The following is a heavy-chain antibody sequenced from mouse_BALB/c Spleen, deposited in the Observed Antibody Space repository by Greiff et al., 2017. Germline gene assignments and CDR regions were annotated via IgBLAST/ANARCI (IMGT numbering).Heavy chain of an antibody. J-gene: IGHJ2*01. V-gene: IGHV1-9*01. D-gene: IGHD4-1*01. CDR1: GYTFSSYW. Sequence: VQLQESGAELMKPGASVKISCKATGYTFSSYWIAWVKQRPGHGLEWIGEILPGSGSTNYNEKFKGKATFTADTSSNTAYMQLSSLTSEDSAVDYGARRGTGTVFDYWGQGTTLTVSS. CDR2: ILPGSGST. CDR3: ARRGTGTVFDY.